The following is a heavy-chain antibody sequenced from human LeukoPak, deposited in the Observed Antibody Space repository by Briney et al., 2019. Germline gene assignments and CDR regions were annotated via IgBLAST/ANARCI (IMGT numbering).Heavy chain of an antibody. V-gene: IGHV3-7*01. J-gene: IGHJ4*02. D-gene: IGHD2-2*01. CDR1: GFTVSSNY. CDR3: AREPLGYCSSTSCSYFDY. Sequence: PGGSLRLSCAASGFTVSSNYMSWVRQAPGKGLEWVANIKQDGSEKYYVDSVKGRFTISRDNAKNSLYLQMNSLRAEDTAVYYCAREPLGYCSSTSCSYFDYWGQGTLVTVSS. CDR2: IKQDGSEK.